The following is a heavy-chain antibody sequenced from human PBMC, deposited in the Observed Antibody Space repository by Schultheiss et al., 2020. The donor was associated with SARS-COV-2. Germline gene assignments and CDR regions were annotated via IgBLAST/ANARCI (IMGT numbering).Heavy chain of an antibody. V-gene: IGHV3-74*01. CDR2: INSDGSST. Sequence: GESLKISCAASGFTFSSYWMHWVLQAPGKGLVWVSRINSDGSSTSYADSVKGRFTISRDNAKNTLYLQMNSLRAEDTAVYYCVSDYGDYPDYWGQGTLVTVSS. CDR1: GFTFSSYW. D-gene: IGHD4-17*01. CDR3: VSDYGDYPDY. J-gene: IGHJ4*02.